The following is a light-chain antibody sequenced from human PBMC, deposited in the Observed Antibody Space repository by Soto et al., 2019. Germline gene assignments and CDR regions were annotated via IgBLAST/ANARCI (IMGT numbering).Light chain of an antibody. CDR3: QRYNRRVT. J-gene: IGKJ4*01. CDR2: GAS. V-gene: IGKV3-15*01. CDR1: QSIRAI. Sequence: TVMPQSPAPQCVSPGERATVSCRASQSIRAILAWYQQQPGKATRLLIYGASSRAAGVAGMFSGMGSGTEFTLTIDSMPSEDFAVYDCQRYNRRVTFGGGTKVDIK.